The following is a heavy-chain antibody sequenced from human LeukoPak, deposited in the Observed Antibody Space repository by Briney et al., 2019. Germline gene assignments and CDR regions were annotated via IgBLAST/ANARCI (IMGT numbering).Heavy chain of an antibody. CDR2: IWFDGSNI. Sequence: GGSLRLSCAASGFNFSSYGMHWVRQAPGKGLEWVTSIWFDGSNIHYADSVKGRVIISRDNSKSALYLQMNSLRAEDTAIYYCARDSLPMAVTGPFDHWGQGTLVTVSS. CDR1: GFNFSSYG. J-gene: IGHJ4*02. D-gene: IGHD6-19*01. CDR3: ARDSLPMAVTGPFDH. V-gene: IGHV3-33*01.